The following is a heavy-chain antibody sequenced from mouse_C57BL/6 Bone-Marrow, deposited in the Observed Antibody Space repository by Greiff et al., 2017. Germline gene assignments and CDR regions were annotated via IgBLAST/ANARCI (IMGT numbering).Heavy chain of an antibody. CDR2: ISDGGSYT. D-gene: IGHD2-1*01. V-gene: IGHV5-4*01. CDR3: ARPGGNSPYYYAMDY. Sequence: EVQLVESGGGLVKPGGSLKLSCAASGFTFSSYAMSWVRQTPEKRLEWVATISDGGSYTYYPDNVKGRFTISRDTAKNNLYLQMSHLKSEDTAMYYCARPGGNSPYYYAMDYWSQGTSVTVTS. J-gene: IGHJ4*01. CDR1: GFTFSSYA.